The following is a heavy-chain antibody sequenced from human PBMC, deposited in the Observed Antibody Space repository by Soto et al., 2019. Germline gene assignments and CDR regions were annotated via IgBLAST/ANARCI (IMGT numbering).Heavy chain of an antibody. D-gene: IGHD2-15*01. CDR1: GGTFSSYT. CDR2: IIPILGIA. Sequence: QVQLVQSGAEVKKPGSSVKVSCKASGGTFSSYTISWVRQAPGQGLEWMGRIIPILGIANYAQKFQGRVTITADKSTXXAXMXXSSLSSDDTAVYYCARGGYCSGGSCSHYYYYGMDVWGQGTTVTVSS. J-gene: IGHJ6*02. V-gene: IGHV1-69*02. CDR3: ARGGYCSGGSCSHYYYYGMDV.